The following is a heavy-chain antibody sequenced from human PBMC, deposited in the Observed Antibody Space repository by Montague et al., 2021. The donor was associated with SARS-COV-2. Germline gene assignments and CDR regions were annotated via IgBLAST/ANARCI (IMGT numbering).Heavy chain of an antibody. CDR1: GGSISDYY. V-gene: IGHV4-59*01. CDR3: ARGFDY. CDR2: INHSGTT. J-gene: IGHJ4*02. Sequence: SETLSLTCTVSGGSISDYYWSWIRQPPGKGLEWIGYINHSGTTNYNPSLKCRVTISVDTSKNQFSLNLSSVTAADTAVYYCARGFDYWGQGTLVTVSS.